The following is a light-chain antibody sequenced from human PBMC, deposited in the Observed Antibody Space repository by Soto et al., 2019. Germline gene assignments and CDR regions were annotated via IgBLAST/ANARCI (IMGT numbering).Light chain of an antibody. J-gene: IGLJ1*01. CDR3: AAWDDSLNGPEYV. CDR2: DVT. CDR1: STDVGGYNY. V-gene: IGLV2-14*01. Sequence: QSALTQHASVSGSPGQSITISCTGTSTDVGGYNYVSWYQQHPGSVPKLLIYDVTNRPSGVSNRFSGSKSGNTASLTISGLRAEDEADYYCAAWDDSLNGPEYVFGTGTKVTVL.